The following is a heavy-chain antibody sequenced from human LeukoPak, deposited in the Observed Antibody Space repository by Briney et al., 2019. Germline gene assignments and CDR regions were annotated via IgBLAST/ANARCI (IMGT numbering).Heavy chain of an antibody. CDR3: ARGFTGWVTSPIDY. J-gene: IGHJ4*02. CDR1: GFTFDGYA. Sequence: GGSLRLSCAASGFTFDGYAMHWVRQAPGKGLEWVSGISGSGSYTDYADSVKGRFTISKDNSKNTLYMRMSSLRAEDTAVYYCARGFTGWVTSPIDYWGQGTLVTVSS. D-gene: IGHD2-2*01. V-gene: IGHV3-23*01. CDR2: ISGSGSYT.